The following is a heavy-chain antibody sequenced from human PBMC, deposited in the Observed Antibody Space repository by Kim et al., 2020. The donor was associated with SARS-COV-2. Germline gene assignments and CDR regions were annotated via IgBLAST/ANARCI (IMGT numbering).Heavy chain of an antibody. J-gene: IGHJ4*02. CDR3: ARRGYGDYFDY. D-gene: IGHD4-17*01. V-gene: IGHV5-51*01. Sequence: SPSFQGPVTISADKSTRTAYLQWNSLKASDTAMYYCARRGYGDYFDYWGQGTLVTVSS.